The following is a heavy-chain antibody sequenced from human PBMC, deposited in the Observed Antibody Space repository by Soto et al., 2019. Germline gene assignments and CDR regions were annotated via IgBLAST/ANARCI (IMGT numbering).Heavy chain of an antibody. V-gene: IGHV4-59*08. J-gene: IGHJ4*02. Sequence: SSETLSLTCTVSGGSISSYDWSWIRQPPGKGLKWIGNIYYSGTTNYNPSLKSRVTISVDTSNNQFSLKLSSVTAADTAVYYCARLGGYYQAFDQWGQGSLVTVSS. D-gene: IGHD3-22*01. CDR1: GGSISSYD. CDR3: ARLGGYYQAFDQ. CDR2: IYYSGTT.